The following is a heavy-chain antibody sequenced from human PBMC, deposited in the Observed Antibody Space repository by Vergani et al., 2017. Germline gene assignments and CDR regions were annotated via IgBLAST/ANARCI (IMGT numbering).Heavy chain of an antibody. CDR3: ARLLGGYALTALD. V-gene: IGHV1-46*01. Sequence: QVQLVQSGAEVKKPGASVKVSCKASGYTFTSYYMHWVRQAPGQGLEWMGIINPSGGSTSYAQKFQGRVTMTRDTSTSTVYMELRSLRSEDTAVYYCARLLGGYALTALDWGQGTLVTVSS. CDR2: INPSGGST. D-gene: IGHD5-12*01. CDR1: GYTFTSYY. J-gene: IGHJ4*02.